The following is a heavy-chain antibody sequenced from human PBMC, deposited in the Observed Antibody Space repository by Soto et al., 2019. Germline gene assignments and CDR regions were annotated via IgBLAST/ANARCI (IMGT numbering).Heavy chain of an antibody. CDR2: ISSSSSYI. Sequence: PGGSLRLSCAASGFTFSSYSMNWVRQAPGKGLEWVSSISSSSSYIYYADSVKGRFTISRDNAKNSLYLQMNSLRAEDTAVYYCAGSQSGAARPSYYYGMDVWGLGTTVTVSS. V-gene: IGHV3-21*01. CDR1: GFTFSSYS. CDR3: AGSQSGAARPSYYYGMDV. D-gene: IGHD6-6*01. J-gene: IGHJ6*02.